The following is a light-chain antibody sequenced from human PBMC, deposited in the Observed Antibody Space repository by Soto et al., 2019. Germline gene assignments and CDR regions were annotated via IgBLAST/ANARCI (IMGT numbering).Light chain of an antibody. CDR2: SNN. J-gene: IGLJ1*01. Sequence: QSVLTQPPSASGTPGQRVTFSCSGSGSNIGSNTVNWYQQLPVTAPKLLIYSNNQRPSGVPDRVSGSKSGTSASLAISGLQSEDEADYYCAAWDDSLSGYVFGTGTKLTVL. V-gene: IGLV1-44*01. CDR1: GSNIGSNT. CDR3: AAWDDSLSGYV.